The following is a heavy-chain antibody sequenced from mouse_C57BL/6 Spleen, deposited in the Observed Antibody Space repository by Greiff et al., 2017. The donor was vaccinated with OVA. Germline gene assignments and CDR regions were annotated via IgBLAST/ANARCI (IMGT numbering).Heavy chain of an antibody. V-gene: IGHV7-3*01. CDR1: GFTFTDYY. Sequence: EVQGVESGGGLVQPGGSLSLSCAASGFTFTDYYMSWVRQPPGKALEWLGFIRNKANGYTTAYSASVKGRFTISRDNSQSILYLQMNALRAEDSATYYCARSLPGSPYYFDYWGQGTTLTVSS. CDR2: IRNKANGYTT. CDR3: ARSLPGSPYYFDY. J-gene: IGHJ2*01. D-gene: IGHD1-1*01.